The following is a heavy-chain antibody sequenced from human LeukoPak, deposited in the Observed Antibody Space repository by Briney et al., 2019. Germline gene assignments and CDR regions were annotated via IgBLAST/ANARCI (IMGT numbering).Heavy chain of an antibody. CDR2: MNPNSGNT. V-gene: IGHV1-8*01. D-gene: IGHD3-10*01. Sequence: ASVKVSCKASGYTFTSYDINWVRQAPGQGLEWMGWMNPNSGNTGYAQKFQGRVTMTRNTSISTAYMELSSLRPEDTAVYYCPRGFYGSGSQFDYWGQGTLVTVSS. CDR3: PRGFYGSGSQFDY. CDR1: GYTFTSYD. J-gene: IGHJ4*02.